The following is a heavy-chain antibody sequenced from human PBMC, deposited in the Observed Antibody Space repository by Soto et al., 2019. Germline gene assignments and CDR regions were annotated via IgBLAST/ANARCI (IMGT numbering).Heavy chain of an antibody. D-gene: IGHD3-10*01. J-gene: IGHJ4*02. CDR3: AKDRVGSGVRGYFDY. CDR1: GFTFSSYG. CDR2: ISYDGSNK. Sequence: QVQLVESGGGVVQPGKSLRLSCAGSGFTFSSYGMDWVRQAPGKGLEWVAVISYDGSNKYYADSVKGRFTISRDNSKNTLYLQRSSVRADGTAVYYCAKDRVGSGVRGYFDYWGQGTLVTVSS. V-gene: IGHV3-30*18.